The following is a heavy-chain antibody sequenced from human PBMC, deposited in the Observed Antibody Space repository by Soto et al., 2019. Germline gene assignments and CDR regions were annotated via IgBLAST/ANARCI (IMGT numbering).Heavy chain of an antibody. J-gene: IGHJ4*02. CDR1: GFTFSNYA. Sequence: EVQLLESGGGLVQPGGSLRLSCAASGFTFSNYAMNWVRQAPGKGREWVSAISGSGSTYYADSVKGRFTISRDNSKNTLYLQMNSLRAEDTAVDYCAKVPLRLDYFDYWGPGTLVTVSS. D-gene: IGHD5-12*01. V-gene: IGHV3-23*01. CDR3: AKVPLRLDYFDY. CDR2: ISGSGST.